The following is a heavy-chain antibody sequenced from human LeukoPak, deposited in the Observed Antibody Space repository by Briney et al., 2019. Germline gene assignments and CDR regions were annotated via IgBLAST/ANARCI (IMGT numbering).Heavy chain of an antibody. CDR2: MNPNSGNT. J-gene: IGHJ4*02. CDR1: GYTLTSYD. CDR3: ARGATMYYYDSSGYSFDY. Sequence: GASVKVSCKASGYTLTSYDINWVRQATGQGLEWMGWMNPNSGNTGYAQKFQGRVTMTRNTSISTAYMELSSLRSEDTAVYYCARGATMYYYDSSGYSFDYWGQGTLVTVSS. D-gene: IGHD3-22*01. V-gene: IGHV1-8*01.